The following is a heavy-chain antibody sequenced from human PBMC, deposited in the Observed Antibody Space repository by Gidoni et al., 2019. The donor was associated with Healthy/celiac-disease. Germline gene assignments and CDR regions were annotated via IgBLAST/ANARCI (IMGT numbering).Heavy chain of an antibody. V-gene: IGHV1-3*01. CDR1: GYTFTSYA. CDR3: ASGGDYDFPYGMDV. D-gene: IGHD3-3*01. J-gene: IGHJ6*02. CDR2: INAGNGNT. Sequence: QVQLVQSGAEVKKPGASVKVSCQASGYTFTSYAMHWVRQAPGQRLEWMGWINAGNGNTKYSQKFQGRVTITRDTSASKAYMELSSLRSEDTAVYYCASGGDYDFPYGMDVWGQGTTVTVSS.